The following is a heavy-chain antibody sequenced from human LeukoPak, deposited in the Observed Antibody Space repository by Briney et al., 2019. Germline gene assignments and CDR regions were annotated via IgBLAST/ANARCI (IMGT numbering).Heavy chain of an antibody. CDR1: GFTVSYNF. D-gene: IGHD3-10*01. Sequence: GSLRLYCVASGFTVSYNFMSWVRQAPGKGLAWVSVIHSSGSTFYADSVRGRFTISRDNSKNTLYLQMNSLRAEDTAVYYCARGGTRYDRRFVFDYWGQGVLVTVSS. CDR2: IHSSGST. V-gene: IGHV3-66*01. CDR3: ARGGTRYDRRFVFDY. J-gene: IGHJ4*02.